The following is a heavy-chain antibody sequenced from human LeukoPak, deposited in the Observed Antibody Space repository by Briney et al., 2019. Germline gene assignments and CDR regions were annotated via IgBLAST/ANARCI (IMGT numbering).Heavy chain of an antibody. V-gene: IGHV4-39*01. CDR3: ARHDYSSSWYNWFDP. CDR1: GGSISSSSYY. J-gene: IGHJ5*02. Sequence: SETLSLTCTVSGGSISSSSYYWGWIRQPPGKGLEWIGSIYYSGSTYYNPSLKSRVTISVDTSKNQFSLMLSSVTAADTAVYYCARHDYSSSWYNWFDPWGQGTLVTVSS. CDR2: IYYSGST. D-gene: IGHD6-13*01.